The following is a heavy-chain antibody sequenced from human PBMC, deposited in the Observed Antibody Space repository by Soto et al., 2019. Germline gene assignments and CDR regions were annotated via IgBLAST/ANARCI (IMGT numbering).Heavy chain of an antibody. CDR1: GFTFSSYG. CDR2: ISYDGSNK. Sequence: GGSLRLSCAASGFTFSSYGMHGVRQAPGKGLEWVAVISYDGSNKYYADSVKGRFTISRDNSKNTLYLQMNSLRAEDTAVYYCAKDLDWNYTFDYWGQGTLVTVSS. V-gene: IGHV3-30*18. D-gene: IGHD1-7*01. CDR3: AKDLDWNYTFDY. J-gene: IGHJ4*02.